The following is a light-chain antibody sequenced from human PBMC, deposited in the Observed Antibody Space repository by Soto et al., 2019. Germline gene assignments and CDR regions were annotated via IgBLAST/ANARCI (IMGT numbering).Light chain of an antibody. J-gene: IGKJ5*01. CDR1: QSVGGH. V-gene: IGKV3-11*01. CDR3: QQRNNWPPSIT. Sequence: EIVLTQSPATLSLSPGERATLSCRASQSVGGHLAWYQQKPGQAPRLLIYDASDRATGIPARFSGSGSETDFILTISSLEPDDFAVYYCQQRNNWPPSITFGQGTRLEIK. CDR2: DAS.